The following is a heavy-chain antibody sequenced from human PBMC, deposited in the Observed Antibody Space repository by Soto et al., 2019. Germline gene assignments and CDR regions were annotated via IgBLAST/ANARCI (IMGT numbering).Heavy chain of an antibody. V-gene: IGHV4-39*01. D-gene: IGHD5-12*01. J-gene: IGHJ4*02. Sequence: SETLSLTCTVSGGSISSSSFYWGWIRQPPGKGLEWIGSIYNSGSTYYNPSLKSRVTISVDTSKNQFSLKLSSVTAADTAVYYCARQEYSGYDKLRYWGQGTLVTVS. CDR1: GGSISSSSFY. CDR3: ARQEYSGYDKLRY. CDR2: IYNSGST.